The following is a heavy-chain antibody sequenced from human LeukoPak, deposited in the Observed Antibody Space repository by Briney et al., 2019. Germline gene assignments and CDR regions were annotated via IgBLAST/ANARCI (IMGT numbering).Heavy chain of an antibody. CDR3: AKDRYCSSTSCYKGAFDI. CDR2: ISYDGSNK. Sequence: GGSLRLSCAASGFTFSSYGMHWVRQAPGKGLEWVAVISYDGSNKYYADSVKGRFTISRDNSKNTLYLQMNSLRAEDTAVYYCAKDRYCSSTSCYKGAFDIWGQGTMVTVSS. V-gene: IGHV3-30*18. D-gene: IGHD2-2*02. J-gene: IGHJ3*02. CDR1: GFTFSSYG.